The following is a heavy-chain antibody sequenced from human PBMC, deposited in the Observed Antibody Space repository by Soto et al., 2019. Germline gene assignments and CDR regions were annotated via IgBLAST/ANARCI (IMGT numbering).Heavy chain of an antibody. J-gene: IGHJ4*02. CDR1: GFTATTYG. CDR3: ARLAYCVSGNCITYFDY. CDR2: ISGTNDDT. D-gene: IGHD2-21*01. V-gene: IGHV3-23*01. Sequence: PGGSLRLSCAASGFTATTYGMSWVRQAPGKGLEWVSSISGTNDDTYYSDSVKGRFTISRDISKNILYLQMNSLRAEDTAIYYCARLAYCVSGNCITYFDYWGQGTLVTVSS.